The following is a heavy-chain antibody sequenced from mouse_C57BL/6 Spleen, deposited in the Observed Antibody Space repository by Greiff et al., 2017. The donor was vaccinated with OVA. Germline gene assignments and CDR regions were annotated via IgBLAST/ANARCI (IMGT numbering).Heavy chain of an antibody. J-gene: IGHJ2*01. V-gene: IGHV1-64*01. D-gene: IGHD2-3*01. CDR2: IHPNSGST. Sequence: VKLQQPGAELVKPGASVKLSCKASGYTFTSYWMHWVKQRPGQGLEWIGMIHPNSGSTNYNEKFKSKATLTVDKSSSTAYMQLSSLTSEDSAVYYCARFRDGYYFDYWGQGTTLTVSS. CDR3: ARFRDGYYFDY. CDR1: GYTFTSYW.